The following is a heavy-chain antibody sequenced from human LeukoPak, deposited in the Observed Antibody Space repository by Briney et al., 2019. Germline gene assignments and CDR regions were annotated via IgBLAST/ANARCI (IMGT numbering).Heavy chain of an antibody. V-gene: IGHV3-30-3*01. CDR1: GFTFSSYA. D-gene: IGHD6-13*01. J-gene: IGHJ4*02. CDR3: ASPSSSGAFDY. Sequence: RGSLRLSCAASGFTFSSYAMHWVRQAPGKGLEWVAVISYDGSNKYYADSVKGRFTISRDNSKNTLYLQMNSLRAEDTAVYYCASPSSSGAFDYWGQGTLVTVSS. CDR2: ISYDGSNK.